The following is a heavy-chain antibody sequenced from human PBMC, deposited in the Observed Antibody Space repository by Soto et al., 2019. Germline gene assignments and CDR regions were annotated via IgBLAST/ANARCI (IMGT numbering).Heavy chain of an antibody. Sequence: QVQLVESGGGVVQPGRSLRLACTASGLTFSTYGMHWVRQAPGKGLEWVAVLWYDGSNKYYADSVKGRFTISRDNSKNTLYLQMNSLRAEDTAVYYCASIATRPGLYGSGWARFAYWGQGTLVTVSS. J-gene: IGHJ4*02. CDR2: LWYDGSNK. D-gene: IGHD6-19*01. CDR1: GLTFSTYG. V-gene: IGHV3-33*01. CDR3: ASIATRPGLYGSGWARFAY.